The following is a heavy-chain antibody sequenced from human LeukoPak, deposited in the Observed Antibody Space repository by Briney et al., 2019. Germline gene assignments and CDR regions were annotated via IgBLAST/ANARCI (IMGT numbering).Heavy chain of an antibody. CDR3: ARDFSPYDSSGYYPDY. Sequence: GGSLGLSCVASGFSFSSSWMIWVRQAPGKGPEWVANMKADGSEKHYVDSVKGRFSISRDNAKNSLYLQMNSLRVEDTAVYYCARDFSPYDSSGYYPDYWGQGTLVTVSS. D-gene: IGHD3-22*01. CDR2: MKADGSEK. V-gene: IGHV3-7*01. CDR1: GFSFSSSW. J-gene: IGHJ4*02.